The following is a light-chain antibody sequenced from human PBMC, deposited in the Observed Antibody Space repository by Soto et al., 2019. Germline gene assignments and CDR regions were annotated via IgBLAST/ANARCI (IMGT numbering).Light chain of an antibody. J-gene: IGKJ1*01. V-gene: IGKV3-15*01. CDR3: QQYNSYTRT. CDR2: GAS. CDR1: RSVSIY. Sequence: DIQMTQSPATLSVSPWEIATLSCRASRSVSIYLAWYQQKPGQAPRLLIYGASSRATGVPARFSGSGSGTEFTLTISSLQPEDFAVYYCQQYNSYTRTFGQGTKVDI.